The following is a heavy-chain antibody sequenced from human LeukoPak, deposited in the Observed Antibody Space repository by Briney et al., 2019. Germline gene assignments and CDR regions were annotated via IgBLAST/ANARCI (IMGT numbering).Heavy chain of an antibody. Sequence: SETLSLTCTVSGGSISGYYGIWIRQPPGRGLEWVGYMSDSGSTNYNPSLKSRVTISVDTSKNQFSLKLSSVTAADTAVYYCARVSSGAFDYWGQGTLVTVSS. J-gene: IGHJ4*02. CDR1: GGSISGYY. CDR3: ARVSSGAFDY. CDR2: MSDSGST. V-gene: IGHV4-59*01. D-gene: IGHD6-25*01.